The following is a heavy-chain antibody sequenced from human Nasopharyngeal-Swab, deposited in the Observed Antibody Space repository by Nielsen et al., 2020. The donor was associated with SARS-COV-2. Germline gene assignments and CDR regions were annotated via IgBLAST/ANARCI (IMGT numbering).Heavy chain of an antibody. CDR1: GFTFSSFG. CDR2: SSHDASNE. Sequence: LKISCAASGFTFSSFGMHWVRQAHGQGLAWVAFSSHDASNEYYGDSVKGRFSISRDSSKNTLYRQMDSLRGEDTGVYYCARDAPAHYGAFYLRPGTMNTVSS. J-gene: IGHJ4*02. V-gene: IGHV3-30*03. D-gene: IGHD4-17*01. CDR3: ARDAPAHYGAFY.